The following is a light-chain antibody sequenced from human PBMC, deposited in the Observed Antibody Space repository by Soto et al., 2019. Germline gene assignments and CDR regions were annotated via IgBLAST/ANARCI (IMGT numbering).Light chain of an antibody. Sequence: EIVMTQSPATLSVSPWETTRLSCRASQSINSDVAWYHQKVDKTPRLLIHGASTRATGNAARFSGSGSGTEFTLTISGLQSEDFATYYCQQYNNWPVTLGGGTKVDIK. CDR2: GAS. CDR1: QSINSD. J-gene: IGKJ4*01. CDR3: QQYNNWPVT. V-gene: IGKV3D-15*01.